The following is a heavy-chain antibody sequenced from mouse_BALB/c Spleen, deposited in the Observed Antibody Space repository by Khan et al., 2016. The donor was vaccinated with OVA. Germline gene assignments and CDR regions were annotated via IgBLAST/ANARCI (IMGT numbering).Heavy chain of an antibody. Sequence: EVELVESGGDLVEPGGSLKLSCAASGFTFSSYSMSWVRQTPDKRLEWVATISSGGDYTYYPDIVKGRFTISRDNAKNTLYLQMSNLKSEDTAMYYCASHLTGSFAYWGQGTLVAVSA. CDR1: GFTFSSYS. J-gene: IGHJ3*01. D-gene: IGHD4-1*01. CDR3: ASHLTGSFAY. V-gene: IGHV5-6*01. CDR2: ISSGGDYT.